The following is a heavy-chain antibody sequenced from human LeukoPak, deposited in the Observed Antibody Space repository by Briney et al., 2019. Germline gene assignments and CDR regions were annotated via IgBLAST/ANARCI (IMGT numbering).Heavy chain of an antibody. V-gene: IGHV3-30*03. J-gene: IGHJ3*02. CDR2: ISYDGSNK. CDR1: GFTFSSYG. D-gene: IGHD3-22*01. Sequence: PGGSLRLSCAASGFTFSSYGMHWVRQAPGKGLEWVAVISYDGSNKYYADSVKGRFTISRDNSKNTLYLQMNSLRAEDTAVYYCARPSSGYYGGFDAFDTWGQGTMVTVSS. CDR3: ARPSSGYYGGFDAFDT.